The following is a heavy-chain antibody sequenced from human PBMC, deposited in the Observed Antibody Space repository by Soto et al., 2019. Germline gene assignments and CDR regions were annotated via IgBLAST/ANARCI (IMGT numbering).Heavy chain of an antibody. D-gene: IGHD4-4*01. V-gene: IGHV3-30*18. CDR2: ISYDGSNK. CDR3: AKDTPYSNYVIYYGMDV. Sequence: QVQLVESGGGVVQPGRSLRLSCAASGFTFSSYGMHWVRQAPGKGLEWVAVISYDGSNKYYADSVKGRFTISRDNSKNTLHLQMNSLIAEDTAVYYCAKDTPYSNYVIYYGMDVWGQGTTVTVSS. CDR1: GFTFSSYG. J-gene: IGHJ6*02.